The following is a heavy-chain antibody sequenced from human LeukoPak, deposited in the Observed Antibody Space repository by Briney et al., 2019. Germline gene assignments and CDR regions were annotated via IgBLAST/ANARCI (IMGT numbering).Heavy chain of an antibody. CDR3: ARETYYYDSSGYYFYGMDV. J-gene: IGHJ6*02. CDR1: GDSVSSNSAA. CDR2: TYYRSKWYN. D-gene: IGHD3-22*01. Sequence: SQTLSLTCAISGDSVSSNSAAWNWIRQSPSSGLEWLGRTYYRSKWYNDYAVSVKSRITINPDTSKNQFSLQLNSVTPEDTAVYYCARETYYYDSSGYYFYGMDVWGQGTTVTVSS. V-gene: IGHV6-1*01.